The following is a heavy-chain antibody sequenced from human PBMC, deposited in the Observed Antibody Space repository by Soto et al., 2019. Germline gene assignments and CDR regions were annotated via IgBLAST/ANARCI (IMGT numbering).Heavy chain of an antibody. CDR1: GFTFSSYA. V-gene: IGHV3-23*01. Sequence: GGSLRLSCAASGFTFSSYAMSWVRQAPGKGLEWVSAISGSGGSIYYADSVKGRFTISRDNSKNTLYLQMNSLRAEDTAVYYCAKVVSSSWPSEYYFDYWGQGTLVTVSS. J-gene: IGHJ4*02. CDR2: ISGSGGSI. D-gene: IGHD6-13*01. CDR3: AKVVSSSWPSEYYFDY.